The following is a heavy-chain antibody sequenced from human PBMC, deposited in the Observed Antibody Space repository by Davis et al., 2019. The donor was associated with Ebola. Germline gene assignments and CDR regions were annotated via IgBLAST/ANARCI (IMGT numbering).Heavy chain of an antibody. CDR3: ARGYYYGSGAYNWYDP. CDR1: GGSFSGYY. Sequence: SETLSLTCAVYGGSFSGYYWSWIRQPPGKGLEWIGEINHSGSTNYNPSLKSRVTISVDKSKNQFSLKLSSVTAADTAVYYCARGYYYGSGAYNWYDPWGQGTLVTVSS. V-gene: IGHV4-34*01. D-gene: IGHD3-10*01. CDR2: INHSGST. J-gene: IGHJ5*02.